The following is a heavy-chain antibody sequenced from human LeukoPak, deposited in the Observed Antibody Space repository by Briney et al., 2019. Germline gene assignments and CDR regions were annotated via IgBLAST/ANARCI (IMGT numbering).Heavy chain of an antibody. CDR2: IWIDGRNK. J-gene: IGHJ4*02. CDR3: ASLISLVRGVPVDF. Sequence: PGKSLRLSCAASGFTFSTYGMHWVRQAPGKGLEWVAVIWIDGRNKYYADSVRGRFTISRDNSRNTLILQMNSLRVEDTAIYYCASLISLVRGVPVDFWGLGTLVTVSS. CDR1: GFTFSTYG. V-gene: IGHV3-33*01. D-gene: IGHD3-10*01.